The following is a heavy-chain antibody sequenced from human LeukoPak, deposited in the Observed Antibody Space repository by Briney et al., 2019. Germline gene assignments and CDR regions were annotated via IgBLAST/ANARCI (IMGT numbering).Heavy chain of an antibody. CDR1: GFTFSIYG. CDR3: AKVRVVFNWNYAYYFDY. J-gene: IGHJ4*02. CDR2: ISAGGGST. D-gene: IGHD1-7*01. Sequence: GGSLRLSCGASGFTFSIYGMSWVRQAPGKGLEWVSGISAGGGSTYYADSVEGRFTISRDNSKNTLYLQMNSLGPEDTAMYYCAKVRVVFNWNYAYYFDYWGQGTLVTVSS. V-gene: IGHV3-23*01.